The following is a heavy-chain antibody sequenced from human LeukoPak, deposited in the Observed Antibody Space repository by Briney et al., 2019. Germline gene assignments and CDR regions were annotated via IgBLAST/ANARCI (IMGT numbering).Heavy chain of an antibody. CDR1: GFTFSSYW. CDR2: IKQDGSEK. J-gene: IGHJ6*02. D-gene: IGHD6-13*01. Sequence: GGPLRLSCAASGFTFSSYWMSWVRQTPGKGLEWVANIKQDGSEKYYVDSVKGRFTISRDNAKNSLYLQMNSLRAEDTAVYYCARETGAAGTPYYGMDVWGQGTTVTVSS. V-gene: IGHV3-7*01. CDR3: ARETGAAGTPYYGMDV.